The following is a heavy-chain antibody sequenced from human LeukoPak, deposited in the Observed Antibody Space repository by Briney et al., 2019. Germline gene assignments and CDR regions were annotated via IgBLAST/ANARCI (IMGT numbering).Heavy chain of an antibody. J-gene: IGHJ5*02. CDR2: INQDGSVK. Sequence: PGGSLRLSCAASGFTFSSDWMNWVRQAPGKGLEWVATINQDGSVKYYVDSVKGRFTISRDNTKNSLYLQMNSLTAEDTAVYYCARHSSRGYYYGSGSYYGWFDPWGQGTLVTVSS. CDR1: GFTFSSDW. V-gene: IGHV3-7*01. D-gene: IGHD3-10*01. CDR3: ARHSSRGYYYGSGSYYGWFDP.